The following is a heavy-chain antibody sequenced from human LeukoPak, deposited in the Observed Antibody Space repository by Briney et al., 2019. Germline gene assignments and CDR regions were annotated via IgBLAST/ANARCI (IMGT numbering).Heavy chain of an antibody. V-gene: IGHV4-4*07. J-gene: IGHJ6*03. Sequence: SETLSLTCTVSGGSISSYYWSWIRQPAGKGLEWIGRIYTSGSTNYNPSLKSRVTMSVDTSKNQFSLKLSSVTAADTAVYYCARDRGYYDSSVLYYYMDVWGKGTTVTISS. CDR1: GGSISSYY. CDR2: IYTSGST. D-gene: IGHD3-22*01. CDR3: ARDRGYYDSSVLYYYMDV.